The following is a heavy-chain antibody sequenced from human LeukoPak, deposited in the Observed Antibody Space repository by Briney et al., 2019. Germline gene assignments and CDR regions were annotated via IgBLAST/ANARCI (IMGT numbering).Heavy chain of an antibody. CDR3: ARGRGSGWTYYFDY. D-gene: IGHD6-19*01. Sequence: SETLSLTCAVYGGSFSGYYWSWIRQPPGNGLEWIGEINHSGSTNYNPSLKSRVTISVDTSKNQFSLKLSSVTAADTAVYYCARGRGSGWTYYFDYWGQGTLVTVSS. J-gene: IGHJ4*02. CDR2: INHSGST. CDR1: GGSFSGYY. V-gene: IGHV4-34*01.